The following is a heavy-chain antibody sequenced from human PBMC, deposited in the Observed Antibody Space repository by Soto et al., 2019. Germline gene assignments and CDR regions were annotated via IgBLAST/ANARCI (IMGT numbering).Heavy chain of an antibody. Sequence: GESLKISCKGSGYSFTSYWISWVRQMPGKGLEWMGRIDPSDSYTNYSPSFQGHVTISADKSISTAYLQWSSLKASDTAMYYCAIRGVGATYYYYGMDVWGQGTTVTVSS. CDR3: AIRGVGATYYYYGMDV. CDR2: IDPSDSYT. D-gene: IGHD1-26*01. CDR1: GYSFTSYW. V-gene: IGHV5-10-1*01. J-gene: IGHJ6*02.